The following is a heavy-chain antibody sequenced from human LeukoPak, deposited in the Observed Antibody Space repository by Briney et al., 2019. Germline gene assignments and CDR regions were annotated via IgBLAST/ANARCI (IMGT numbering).Heavy chain of an antibody. CDR2: LYPGDSDT. D-gene: IGHD5-18*01. J-gene: IGHJ4*02. CDR3: ARGRGYSYGTDFDY. CDR1: GYDFTNSW. V-gene: IGHV5-51*01. Sequence: GASLQISCWGSGYDFTNSWIAWVRQLPGKGLEWMAILYPGDSDTRYSPSIQGQVTISADKSISTASLQWRSLKASDSAMYYCARGRGYSYGTDFDYWGQGTLVTVSS.